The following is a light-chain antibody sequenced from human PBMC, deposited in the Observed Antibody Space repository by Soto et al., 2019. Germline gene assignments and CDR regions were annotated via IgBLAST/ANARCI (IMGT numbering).Light chain of an antibody. CDR3: QQSYSTPYT. CDR1: QSIIRY. Sequence: DIQMTQSPSSLSASVGDGVTITCRASQSIIRYLNWYQQKAVKAPKLLISGASSLQGGVPSRFSGSGSGKDFSLTISSLQPEDFATYYCQQSYSTPYTFAQGTKLEIK. CDR2: GAS. J-gene: IGKJ2*01. V-gene: IGKV1-39*01.